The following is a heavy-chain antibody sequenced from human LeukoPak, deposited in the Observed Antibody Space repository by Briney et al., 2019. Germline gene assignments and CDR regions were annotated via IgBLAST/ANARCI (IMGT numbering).Heavy chain of an antibody. D-gene: IGHD3-22*01. CDR2: ISGSGGST. V-gene: IGHV3-23*01. Sequence: GGSLRLSCAASGFTFSSYAMSWVRQAPGKGLEGVSAISGSGGSTYYADAVKRRFTISRDNSKNTLYLQMNSLRAEDTAVYYCAKDRAMIVVDLGPFDYWGQGPLVSVSS. CDR1: GFTFSSYA. CDR3: AKDRAMIVVDLGPFDY. J-gene: IGHJ4*02.